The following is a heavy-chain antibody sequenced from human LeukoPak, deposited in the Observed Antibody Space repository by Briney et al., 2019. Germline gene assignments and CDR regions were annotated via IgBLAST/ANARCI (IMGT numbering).Heavy chain of an antibody. CDR2: ISGSGGST. CDR3: AKRWSYFDY. D-gene: IGHD4-23*01. J-gene: IGHJ4*02. CDR1: GFTFSSYS. V-gene: IGHV3-23*01. Sequence: GGSLRLSCAASGFTFSSYSMNWVRQGPGKGLEWVSAISGSGGSTYYADSVKGRFTISRDNSKNTLYLQTNSLRAEDTAVYYCAKRWSYFDYWGQGTLVTVSS.